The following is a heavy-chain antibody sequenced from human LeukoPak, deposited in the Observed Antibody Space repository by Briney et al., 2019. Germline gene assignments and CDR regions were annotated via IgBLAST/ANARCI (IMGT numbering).Heavy chain of an antibody. Sequence: TSETLSLTCTVSGGSISSYYWSWIRQPPGKGLEWIGYIYYSGSTNYNPSLKSRVTISVDTSKNQFSLKLSSVTAADTAVYYCARHSGRTAQFDLWGQGTLVTVSS. J-gene: IGHJ5*02. V-gene: IGHV4-59*08. CDR2: IYYSGST. CDR3: ARHSGRTAQFDL. CDR1: GGSISSYY. D-gene: IGHD2-21*02.